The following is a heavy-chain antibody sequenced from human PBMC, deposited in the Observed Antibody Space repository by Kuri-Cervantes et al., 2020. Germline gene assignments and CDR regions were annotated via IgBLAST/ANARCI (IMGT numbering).Heavy chain of an antibody. V-gene: IGHV4-4*02. D-gene: IGHD1-1*01. CDR1: GGSISSSNW. J-gene: IGHJ5*02. CDR2: IYHSGST. CDR3: ARVLEGGGGWGWFDP. Sequence: SETLSLTCAVSGGSISSSNWWSWVRQPPGKGLEWIGEIYHSGSTNYNPSLKSRVTISVDKSKNQFSLKLSSVTAADTSVYYCARVLEGGGGWGWFDPWGQGTLVTVSS.